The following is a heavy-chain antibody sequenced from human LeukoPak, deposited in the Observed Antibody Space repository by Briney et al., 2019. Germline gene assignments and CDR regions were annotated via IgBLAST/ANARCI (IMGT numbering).Heavy chain of an antibody. CDR1: GFTFSTYT. D-gene: IGHD2-21*02. CDR2: LSSDGSNK. Sequence: GRSLRLSCAASGFTFSTYTIHWVRQAPGKGLEWVAVLSSDGSNKYYADSVKGRFTISRDNSKNTLYLQMSSLRAEDTAVYFCARGWRAYCGGDCPIDYWGQGTLVTVSS. V-gene: IGHV3-30-3*01. J-gene: IGHJ4*02. CDR3: ARGWRAYCGGDCPIDY.